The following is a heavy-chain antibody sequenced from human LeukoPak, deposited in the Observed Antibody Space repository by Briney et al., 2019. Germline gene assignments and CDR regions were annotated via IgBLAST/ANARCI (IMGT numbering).Heavy chain of an antibody. CDR3: ARAGLFYDGSGSYYSFDY. J-gene: IGHJ4*02. CDR1: GLTFYTYA. Sequence: GGSLRLSCAVSGLTFYTYAMSWVRQAPGKGLEWVSAISGSGGSTYYADSVKGRFTISRDNSKNTLYLQVNSLRAEDTAVYYCARAGLFYDGSGSYYSFDYWGQGTLVTVSS. CDR2: ISGSGGST. D-gene: IGHD3-10*01. V-gene: IGHV3-23*01.